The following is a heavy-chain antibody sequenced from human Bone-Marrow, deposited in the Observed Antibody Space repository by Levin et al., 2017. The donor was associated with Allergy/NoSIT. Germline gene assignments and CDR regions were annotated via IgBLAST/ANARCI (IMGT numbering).Heavy chain of an antibody. Sequence: PGGSLRLSCAASGFTFSSYAMHWVRQAPGKGLEWVAVISYDGSNKYYADSVKGRFTISRDNSKNTLYLQMNSLRAEDTAVYYCARGFLRGGYGDNAEYFQHWGQGTLVTVSS. CDR3: ARGFLRGGYGDNAEYFQH. CDR2: ISYDGSNK. V-gene: IGHV3-30*04. J-gene: IGHJ1*01. CDR1: GFTFSSYA. D-gene: IGHD4-17*01.